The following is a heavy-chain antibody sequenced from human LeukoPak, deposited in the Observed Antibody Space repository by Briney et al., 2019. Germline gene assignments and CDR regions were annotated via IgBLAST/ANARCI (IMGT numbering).Heavy chain of an antibody. V-gene: IGHV1-2*02. D-gene: IGHD5-12*01. CDR2: INPNSGGT. CDR3: ARVNSGQTGY. Sequence: ASVKVSCKASGYTFTGNYMHWVRQPPAQGLEWMGWINPNSGGTNYAQKFQGRVTMTRDTSINTAYMELSRLRSDDTAVYYCARVNSGQTGYWGQGTLVTVSS. CDR1: GYTFTGNY. J-gene: IGHJ4*02.